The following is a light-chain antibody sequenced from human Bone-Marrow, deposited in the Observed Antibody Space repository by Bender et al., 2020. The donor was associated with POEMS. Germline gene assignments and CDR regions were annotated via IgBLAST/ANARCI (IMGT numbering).Light chain of an antibody. Sequence: QSVLTQPPSASGTPGQRVTISCSGGSSNIGAHAVNWYQHLPGTAPKLLIYSSHRRPSEVPDRFSGARSGTSASLAISGLQSEDEADYYCYVGESSSYHVVFGGGTKLTVL. V-gene: IGLV1-44*01. J-gene: IGLJ2*01. CDR3: YVGESSSYHVV. CDR2: SSH. CDR1: SSNIGAHA.